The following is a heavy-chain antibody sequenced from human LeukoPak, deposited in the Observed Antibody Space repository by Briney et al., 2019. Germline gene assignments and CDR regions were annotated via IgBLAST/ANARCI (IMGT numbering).Heavy chain of an antibody. D-gene: IGHD3-3*01. CDR3: AKDLGTYYDFWSGYFYYYYMDV. Sequence: GGSLRLSCAASGFTFSSYAMSWVRQAPGKGLEWVSAISGSGGSTYYADSVKGRFTISRDNSKNTLYLQMNSLRAEDTAVYYCAKDLGTYYDFWSGYFYYYYMDVWGKGTTVTVSS. CDR2: ISGSGGST. CDR1: GFTFSSYA. J-gene: IGHJ6*03. V-gene: IGHV3-23*01.